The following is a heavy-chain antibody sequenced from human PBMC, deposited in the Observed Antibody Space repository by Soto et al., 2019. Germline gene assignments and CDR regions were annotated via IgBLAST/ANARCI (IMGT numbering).Heavy chain of an antibody. Sequence: GASVKVSCKASGYTFTSYDINWVRQATGQGLEWMGWMNPNSGNTGYAQKFQGRVTMTRNTSISTAYMELSSLRSEDTAVHYCARGITIFGVVPGWGQGTLVTVSS. CDR2: MNPNSGNT. V-gene: IGHV1-8*01. D-gene: IGHD3-3*01. CDR1: GYTFTSYD. J-gene: IGHJ4*02. CDR3: ARGITIFGVVPG.